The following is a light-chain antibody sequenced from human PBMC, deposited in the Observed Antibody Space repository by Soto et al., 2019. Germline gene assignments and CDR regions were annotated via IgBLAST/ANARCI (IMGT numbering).Light chain of an antibody. CDR3: MQGTHWPPT. CDR2: KVS. CDR1: QSLAYSDGNTN. V-gene: IGKV2-30*01. Sequence: DVVMTQSPLSLPVAFGQPASISCRSSQSLAYSDGNTNLNWFLQRPGQSPRRLIYKVSNRDSGVPDRFSGSGSGTDFTLKISRVEAEDVGVYYCMQGTHWPPTFGQGTKVEIK. J-gene: IGKJ1*01.